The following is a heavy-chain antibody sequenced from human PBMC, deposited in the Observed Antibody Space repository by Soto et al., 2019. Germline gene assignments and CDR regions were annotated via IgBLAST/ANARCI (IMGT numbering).Heavy chain of an antibody. Sequence: ASVKVSCKASVYTFTSCGISWVRQAPGQGLEWMGWISAYNGNTKYAQKLQGRVTMTTDTSTSTADMELRSLRSDDTAVYYCAREPNYFDYWGQGTLVTVSS. CDR3: AREPNYFDY. J-gene: IGHJ4*02. CDR2: ISAYNGNT. CDR1: VYTFTSCG. V-gene: IGHV1-18*01.